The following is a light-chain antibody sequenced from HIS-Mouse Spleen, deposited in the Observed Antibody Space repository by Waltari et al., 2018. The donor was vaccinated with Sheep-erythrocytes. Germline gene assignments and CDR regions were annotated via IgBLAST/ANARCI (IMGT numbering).Light chain of an antibody. CDR1: SSDVGGYNY. V-gene: IGLV2-11*01. Sequence: QSALTQPRSVSGSPGQSVTISCTGTSSDVGGYNYVSWYQHHPGKAPKLMIYEVSKRPSGVPDRFSGSKSGNTASLTISGLQAEDEADYYCCSYAGSYNHVFATGTKVTVL. CDR2: EVS. CDR3: CSYAGSYNHV. J-gene: IGLJ1*01.